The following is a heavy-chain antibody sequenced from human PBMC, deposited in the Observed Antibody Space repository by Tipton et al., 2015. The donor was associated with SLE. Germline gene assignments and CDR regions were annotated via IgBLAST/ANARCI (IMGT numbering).Heavy chain of an antibody. CDR1: GFIFNTFW. CDR2: VNQYGNEI. J-gene: IGHJ4*02. Sequence: SLRLSCEASGFIFNTFWMTWVRQIPGKGLDWVATVNQYGNEIYYVDSVKGRFTISRDNAKKSLFLQMHSLRVGDTAVYYCVRGGKGLDSWGQGILVTVSS. V-gene: IGHV3-7*01. D-gene: IGHD4-23*01. CDR3: VRGGKGLDS.